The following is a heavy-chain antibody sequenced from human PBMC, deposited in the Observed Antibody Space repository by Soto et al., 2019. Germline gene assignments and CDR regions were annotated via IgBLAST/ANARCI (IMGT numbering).Heavy chain of an antibody. D-gene: IGHD5-12*01. Sequence: QVQLVQSGAEVKKPGSSVKVSCKASGGTFSSYTISWVRQAPGQGLEWMGRIIPILGIANYAQKFQGRVTITADKSTSTAYMELSSLRSEDTAVYYCARAGYSGYDCRSDLDYWGQGTLVTVSS. V-gene: IGHV1-69*02. CDR2: IIPILGIA. J-gene: IGHJ4*02. CDR3: ARAGYSGYDCRSDLDY. CDR1: GGTFSSYT.